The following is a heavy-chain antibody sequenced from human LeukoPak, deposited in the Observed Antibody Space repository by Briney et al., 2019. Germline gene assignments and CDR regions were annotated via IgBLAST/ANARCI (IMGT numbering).Heavy chain of an antibody. J-gene: IGHJ4*02. CDR1: GGSVSSGSYY. D-gene: IGHD6-19*01. CDR2: IYYSGST. V-gene: IGHV4-61*01. CDR3: ARGIAVAGFDY. Sequence: KPSETLSLTCTVSGGSVSSGSYYWSWIRQPPGKGLEWIGYIYYSGSTNYNPSLKNRITISVDTSKNQFSLKLSSVTAADTAVYYCARGIAVAGFDYWGQGTLVTVSS.